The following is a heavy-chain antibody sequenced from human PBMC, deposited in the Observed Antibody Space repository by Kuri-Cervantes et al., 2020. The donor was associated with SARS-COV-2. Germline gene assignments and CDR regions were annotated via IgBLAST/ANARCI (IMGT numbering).Heavy chain of an antibody. J-gene: IGHJ4*02. CDR2: INHSGST. Sequence: SETLSLTCAVYGGSFSGYYWSWIRQPPGKGLEWIGEINHSGSTNYNPSLKSRVTISVDTSKNQFSLKLSSVTAAGTAVYYCARGAEGSPFDYWGQGTLVTVSS. D-gene: IGHD6-13*01. CDR1: GGSFSGYY. CDR3: ARGAEGSPFDY. V-gene: IGHV4-34*01.